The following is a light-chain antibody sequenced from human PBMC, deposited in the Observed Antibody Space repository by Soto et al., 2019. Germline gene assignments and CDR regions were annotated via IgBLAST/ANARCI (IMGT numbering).Light chain of an antibody. Sequence: QSVLTQPASVSGSPGQSIAISCTGTSSDIGGYNYVSWFQQHPGRAPRVLISEVSNRPSGVSHRFSGSKAGITASLTISGLQAEDEADYYCSSFRSGDTVVCGTGTKVT. CDR3: SSFRSGDTVV. J-gene: IGLJ1*01. CDR1: SSDIGGYNY. V-gene: IGLV2-14*01. CDR2: EVS.